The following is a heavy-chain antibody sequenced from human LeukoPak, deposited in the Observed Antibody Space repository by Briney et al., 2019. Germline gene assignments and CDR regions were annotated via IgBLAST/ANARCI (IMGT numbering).Heavy chain of an antibody. CDR1: GGTFSSYA. CDR3: ARTTVVVPAAILDWFDP. J-gene: IGHJ5*02. CDR2: IIPIFGTA. Sequence: ASVKVSCKASGGTFSSYAISWVRQAPGQGLEWMVGIIPIFGTANYAQKFQGRVTITAGESTSTAYMELSSLRSEDTAVYYCARTTVVVPAAILDWFDPWGQGTLVTVSS. D-gene: IGHD2-2*02. V-gene: IGHV1-69*13.